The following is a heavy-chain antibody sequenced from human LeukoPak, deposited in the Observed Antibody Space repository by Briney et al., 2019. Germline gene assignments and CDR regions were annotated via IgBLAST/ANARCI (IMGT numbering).Heavy chain of an antibody. Sequence: GESLKISCKGSGYSFTTYWIGWVRQMPGKGLEWMGILYPGDSDTRYSPSLQGQVTISADKSISTAYLQWSSLKASDTAMYYCARLQLRRYYGSGSYGEAFDMWGQGTMVIVSS. D-gene: IGHD3-10*01. CDR3: ARLQLRRYYGSGSYGEAFDM. V-gene: IGHV5-51*01. CDR1: GYSFTTYW. CDR2: LYPGDSDT. J-gene: IGHJ3*02.